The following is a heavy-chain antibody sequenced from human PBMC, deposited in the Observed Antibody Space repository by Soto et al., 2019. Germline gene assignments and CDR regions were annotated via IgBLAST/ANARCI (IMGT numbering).Heavy chain of an antibody. J-gene: IGHJ4*02. D-gene: IGHD5-12*01. V-gene: IGHV1-3*01. CDR2: INAANGAT. CDR1: CYAFTAYT. CDR3: ARVSFETSGFADF. Sequence: SMQVSCKASCYAFTAYTIHLLRQAPGQSLEWMGWINAANGATKYSEKFQGRVTITRDTSARTAYMDLSSLSSKDTAVYFCARVSFETSGFADFWGQGTLVTVSS.